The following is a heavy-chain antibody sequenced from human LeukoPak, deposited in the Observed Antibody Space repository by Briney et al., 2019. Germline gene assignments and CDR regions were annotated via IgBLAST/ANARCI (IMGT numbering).Heavy chain of an antibody. D-gene: IGHD6-19*01. CDR1: GFTFSSYA. V-gene: IGHV3-66*01. CDR3: ATYSSGRRGYYFDS. Sequence: GGSLRLSCAASGFTFSSYAMSWVRQAPGKGLEWVAISYSGNTTYCADSVRGRFTISRDKSKNRLHLQMNSPRAEDTAVYYCATYSSGRRGYYFDSWGQGTLVTVSS. J-gene: IGHJ4*02. CDR2: SYSGNTT.